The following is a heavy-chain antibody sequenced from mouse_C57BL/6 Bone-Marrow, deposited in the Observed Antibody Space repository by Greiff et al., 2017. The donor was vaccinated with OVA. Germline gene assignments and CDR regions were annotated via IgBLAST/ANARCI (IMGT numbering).Heavy chain of an antibody. D-gene: IGHD2-3*01. CDR2: ISSGGSYT. V-gene: IGHV5-6*01. CDR1: GFTFSSYG. Sequence: EVQGVESGGDLVKPGGSLKLSCAASGFTFSSYGMSWVRQTPDKRLEWVATISSGGSYTYYPDSVKGRFTISRDNAKNTLYLQMSSLKSEDTDMYYCARPVYDGYSFAYWGQGTLVTVSA. J-gene: IGHJ3*01. CDR3: ARPVYDGYSFAY.